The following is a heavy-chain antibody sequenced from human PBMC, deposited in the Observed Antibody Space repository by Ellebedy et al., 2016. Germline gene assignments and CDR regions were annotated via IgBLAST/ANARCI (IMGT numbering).Heavy chain of an antibody. CDR3: AHRGTYYDFWSGYYPYNWFDP. CDR2: IDWDDDK. J-gene: IGHJ5*02. Sequence: SGPTLVKPTQTLTLTCTFSGFSLNTSGMCVSWIRQPPGKALEWLARIDWDDDKYYSPSLKSRLTITKDTSKNQVVLTMTNMDPVDTATYYCAHRGTYYDFWSGYYPYNWFDPWGQGTLVIVSS. D-gene: IGHD3-3*01. CDR1: GFSLNTSGMC. V-gene: IGHV2-70*12.